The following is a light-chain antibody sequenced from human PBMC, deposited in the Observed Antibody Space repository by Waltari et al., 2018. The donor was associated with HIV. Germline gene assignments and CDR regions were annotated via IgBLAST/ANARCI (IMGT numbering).Light chain of an antibody. CDR3: CSYTSSGPRYVR. CDR1: SGDVGGYNF. Sequence: QSALTQPASVSGSLGQSITISCTGTSGDVGGYNFVSWYQQHPGKAPKLIIYNVNSPPSGVSIRFAGSRSANTASLTISGLQAEDEADYFCCSYTSSGPRYVRFGGGTRLTVL. CDR2: NVN. V-gene: IGLV2-14*03. J-gene: IGLJ2*01.